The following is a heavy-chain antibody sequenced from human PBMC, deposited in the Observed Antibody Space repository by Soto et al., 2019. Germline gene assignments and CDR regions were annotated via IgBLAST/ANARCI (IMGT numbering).Heavy chain of an antibody. CDR3: ARDKDRQQLGGNYYYILDV. CDR1: GGTFSTSA. D-gene: IGHD3-3*02. CDR2: IMPVFATP. Sequence: QVQLVQSGAEVKKPGSSVKVSCKASGGTFSTSAISWVRQAPGQGLEWVGGIMPVFATPDYAQKFQGRVTITADESATTAYXELTSLRTDDTAVYYCARDKDRQQLGGNYYYILDVWGQGTAITVSS. V-gene: IGHV1-69*12. J-gene: IGHJ6*02.